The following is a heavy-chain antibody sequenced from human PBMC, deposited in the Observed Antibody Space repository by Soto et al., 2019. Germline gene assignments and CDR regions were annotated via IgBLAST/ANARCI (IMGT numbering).Heavy chain of an antibody. J-gene: IGHJ4*02. D-gene: IGHD5-12*01. Sequence: QVQLLQSGAEVKKPGASVKVSCTSSGYTFTSYGISWVRQAPGQGLEWMGWISAYNGNTNYAQKLQGRVTMTTDTPKRTAYMELRSLRSDDTAVYDCAREVGGYDYVGSDYWGQGNLVTGSS. CDR3: AREVGGYDYVGSDY. CDR2: ISAYNGNT. V-gene: IGHV1-18*04. CDR1: GYTFTSYG.